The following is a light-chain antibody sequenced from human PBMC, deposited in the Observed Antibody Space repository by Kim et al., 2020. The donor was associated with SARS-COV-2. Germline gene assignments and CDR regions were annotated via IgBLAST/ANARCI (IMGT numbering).Light chain of an antibody. J-gene: IGKJ4*01. CDR3: QHRSSWPLT. Sequence: EIALTQSPATLSLSPGERATLSCRASQSVSKYLTWYQQKPGQSPRLLIYDASNRATGIPARFSGSGSGTDFSLTISSLEPEDFAVYYCQHRSSWPLTFGGGTKVDIK. CDR1: QSVSKY. V-gene: IGKV3-11*01. CDR2: DAS.